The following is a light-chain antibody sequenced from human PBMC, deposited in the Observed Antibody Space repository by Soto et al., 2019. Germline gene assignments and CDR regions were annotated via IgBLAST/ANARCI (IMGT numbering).Light chain of an antibody. CDR2: DVN. J-gene: IGLJ2*01. Sequence: QSALAQPASVSGSPGQSITISCTGISSDVLGYDFVSWYQQHPGKAPQLMIFDVNSRPSGVSNRFSGSKSGNTASLTISGLQTEDEADYYCSSYTSSSNHVVFGGGTKVTVL. CDR1: SSDVLGYDF. CDR3: SSYTSSSNHVV. V-gene: IGLV2-14*03.